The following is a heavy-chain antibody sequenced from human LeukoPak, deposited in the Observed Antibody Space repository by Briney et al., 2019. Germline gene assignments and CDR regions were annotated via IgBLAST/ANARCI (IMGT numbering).Heavy chain of an antibody. CDR3: ARSANYGDYYYGMDV. J-gene: IGHJ6*02. D-gene: IGHD4-17*01. V-gene: IGHV3-33*01. CDR1: GFTFSSYG. CDR2: IWYDGSNK. Sequence: GGSLRLSCAASGFTFSSYGMHWVRQAPGKGLEGVAVIWYDGSNKYYADSVKGRFTISRDNSKNTLYLQINSLRAEDTAVYYCARSANYGDYYYGMDVWGQGTTVTVSS.